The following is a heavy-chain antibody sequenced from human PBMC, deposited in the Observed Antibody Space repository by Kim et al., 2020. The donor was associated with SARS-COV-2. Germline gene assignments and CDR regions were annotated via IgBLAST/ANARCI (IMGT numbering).Heavy chain of an antibody. CDR2: ISWNSGSI. CDR3: AKGPDPDTAMVDY. D-gene: IGHD5-18*01. J-gene: IGHJ4*02. CDR1: GFTFDDYA. Sequence: GGSLRLSCAASGFTFDDYAMHWVRQAPGKGLEWVSGISWNSGSIGYADSVKGRFTISRDNAKNSLYLQMNSLRAEDTALYYCAKGPDPDTAMVDYWGQGTLVTVSS. V-gene: IGHV3-9*01.